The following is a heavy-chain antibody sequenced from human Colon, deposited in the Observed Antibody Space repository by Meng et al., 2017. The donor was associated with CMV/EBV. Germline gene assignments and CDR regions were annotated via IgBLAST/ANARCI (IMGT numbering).Heavy chain of an antibody. CDR3: ASPTVV. J-gene: IGHJ4*02. V-gene: IGHV3-21*01. Sequence: GESLKISCAASGFTFSNFWMNWVRQAPGKGLEWVSSISSSSSYIYYADSVKGRFTISRDNAKNSLYLQMNSLRAEDTAVYYCASPTVVWGQGTLVTVSS. CDR2: ISSSSSYI. CDR1: GFTFSNFW. D-gene: IGHD1-1*01.